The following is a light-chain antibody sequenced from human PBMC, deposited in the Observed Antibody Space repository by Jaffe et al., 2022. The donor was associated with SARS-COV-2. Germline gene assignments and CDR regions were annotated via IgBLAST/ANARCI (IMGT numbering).Light chain of an antibody. J-gene: IGLJ3*02. CDR3: AAWDGSLNGWV. V-gene: IGLV1-44*01. Sequence: QSVVTQPPSASATPGQGVTISCSGSSSNIGSNAVNWYQQVPGTGPKLLIYTNDQRPSGVPDRFSGSKSGTSASLAISGLQSEDEADYFCAAWDGSLNGWVFGGGTKLTVL. CDR1: SSNIGSNA. CDR2: TND.